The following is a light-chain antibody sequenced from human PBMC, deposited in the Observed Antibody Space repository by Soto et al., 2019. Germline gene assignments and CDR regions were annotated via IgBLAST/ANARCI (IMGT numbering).Light chain of an antibody. Sequence: DIQMTQSLPTLSASVGDRVTITCQASQDIGNFLSWYQQKPGKVPKLLIFDASNLETGVPSRFSGSGSGTDFTFTISSLQPEDIATYYCQQYDNLPLTFGGGPKVHIK. J-gene: IGKJ4*01. CDR1: QDIGNF. V-gene: IGKV1-33*01. CDR2: DAS. CDR3: QQYDNLPLT.